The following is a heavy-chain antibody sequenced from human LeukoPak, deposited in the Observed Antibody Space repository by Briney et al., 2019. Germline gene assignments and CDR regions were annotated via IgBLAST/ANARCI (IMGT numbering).Heavy chain of an antibody. J-gene: IGHJ6*03. CDR3: AKDLYNNYYYYMDV. Sequence: GGSLRLSCAASGFTFDDYAMHWVRHAPGKGLEWVSGISWNSGSIGYADSVKGRFTISRDNAKNSLYLQMNSLRAEDMALYYCAKDLYNNYYYYMDVWGKGTTVTVSS. V-gene: IGHV3-9*03. CDR2: ISWNSGSI. D-gene: IGHD3-10*01. CDR1: GFTFDDYA.